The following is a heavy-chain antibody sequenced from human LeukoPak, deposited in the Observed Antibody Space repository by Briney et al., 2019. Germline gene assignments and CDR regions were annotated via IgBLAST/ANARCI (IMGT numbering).Heavy chain of an antibody. CDR2: FDPEDGET. CDR3: ARDPLVRGGSPD. D-gene: IGHD3-10*01. J-gene: IGHJ4*02. CDR1: GYTLTELS. V-gene: IGHV1-24*01. Sequence: ASVKVSCKVSGYTLTELSMHWVRQAPGKGLEWMGGFDPEDGETIYAQKLQGRVTMTTDTSTSTAYMELRSLRSDDTAVYYCARDPLVRGGSPDWGQGTLVTVSS.